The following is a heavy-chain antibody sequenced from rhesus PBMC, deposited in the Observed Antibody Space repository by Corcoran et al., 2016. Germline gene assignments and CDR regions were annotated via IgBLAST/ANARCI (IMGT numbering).Heavy chain of an antibody. D-gene: IGHD1-44*01. CDR3: TRSAGRDWYFDL. CDR1: GYTFTDYY. Sequence: QVQLVQSGAEVKKPGSSVKVSCKASGYTFTDYYIHWVRQAPRQGLEWKGWINPYSGNTKYAQKFQGRVTVNRDTSTSTAYMELSSLRSEDTAVYYCTRSAGRDWYFDLWGPGTPITISS. J-gene: IGHJ2*01. V-gene: IGHV1S2*01. CDR2: INPYSGNT.